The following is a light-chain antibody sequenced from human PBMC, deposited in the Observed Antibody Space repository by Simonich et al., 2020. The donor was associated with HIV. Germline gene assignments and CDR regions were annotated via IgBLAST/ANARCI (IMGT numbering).Light chain of an antibody. CDR2: AAS. J-gene: IGKJ1*01. Sequence: DIQMTQSPFSLSASVGDRVTITCRAIQGISKYLAWYPQKPGKAPKLLLYAASRLESGVPARCSGSGSGTDYTLTISSLQPEDFATYYCQQYYSTRTFGQGTKVEIK. V-gene: IGKV1-NL1*01. CDR1: QGISKY. CDR3: QQYYSTRT.